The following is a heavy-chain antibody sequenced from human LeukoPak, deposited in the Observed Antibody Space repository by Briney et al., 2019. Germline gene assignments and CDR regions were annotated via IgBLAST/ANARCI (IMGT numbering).Heavy chain of an antibody. CDR3: ARGSPYYYGATHSFDY. Sequence: SETLSLTCTVSGGSISSSSYYWGWIRQPPGKGLEWIGSIYYSGSTYYNPSLKSRVTISVDTSKNQFSLKLSSVTAADTAVYYCARGSPYYYGATHSFDYWGQGTLVTVSS. J-gene: IGHJ4*02. V-gene: IGHV4-39*07. D-gene: IGHD3-10*01. CDR1: GGSISSSSYY. CDR2: IYYSGST.